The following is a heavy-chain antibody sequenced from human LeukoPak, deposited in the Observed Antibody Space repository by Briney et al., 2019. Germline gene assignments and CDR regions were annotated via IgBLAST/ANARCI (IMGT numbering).Heavy chain of an antibody. CDR1: GYTFTSYW. D-gene: IGHD5-24*01. CDR2: IYPGDSDT. J-gene: IGHJ6*03. V-gene: IGHV5-51*01. Sequence: GESLKISCKGSGYTFTSYWIGWVRQMPGKGLEWMGIIYPGDSDTRYSPSFQGQVTISADNSISAAYLQWSSLKASDTAMYYCARQGRGYSPYYYYYMDVWGKGTTVTVSS. CDR3: ARQGRGYSPYYYYYMDV.